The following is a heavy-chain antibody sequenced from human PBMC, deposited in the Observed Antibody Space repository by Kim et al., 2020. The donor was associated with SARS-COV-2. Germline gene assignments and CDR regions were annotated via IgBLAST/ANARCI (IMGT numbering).Heavy chain of an antibody. Sequence: SETLSLSCGVYGGSFSGYYWSWIRQPPGKGLEWIGESNHSGSTNYNPSLRSRVTISLDTSKNQFSLKLSSVTAADTAVYYCARYRTLTGYYRRWGQGTLVTVSS. CDR2: SNHSGST. CDR1: GGSFSGYY. J-gene: IGHJ4*02. D-gene: IGHD3-9*01. V-gene: IGHV4-34*01. CDR3: ARYRTLTGYYRR.